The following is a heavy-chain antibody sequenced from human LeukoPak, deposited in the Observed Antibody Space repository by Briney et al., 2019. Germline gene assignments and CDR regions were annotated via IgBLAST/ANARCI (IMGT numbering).Heavy chain of an antibody. CDR1: GFTVSNNY. D-gene: IGHD3-16*02. Sequence: GGSLRLSCAASGFTVSNNYMSWVRQAPGKGLEWVSVIYSGGYTYYADSVKGRFTISRDNAKNSLYLQMNSLRAEDTAVYYCATTYVWGSYRFDYWGQGTLVTVSS. J-gene: IGHJ4*02. CDR2: IYSGGYT. CDR3: ATTYVWGSYRFDY. V-gene: IGHV3-66*01.